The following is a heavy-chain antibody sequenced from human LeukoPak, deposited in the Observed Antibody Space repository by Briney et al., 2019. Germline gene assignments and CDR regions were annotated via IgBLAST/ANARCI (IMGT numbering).Heavy chain of an antibody. V-gene: IGHV3-9*01. Sequence: GRSLRLSCAASGFTFDDYAMHWVRQAPGKGLGWVSGISWNRGSIGYADSVKGRCPISRDNAKNSLYLQMNSLRAEDTALYYCAKDTDYYDSSGITFDYWGQGTLLTVSS. CDR2: ISWNRGSI. D-gene: IGHD3-22*01. J-gene: IGHJ4*02. CDR3: AKDTDYYDSSGITFDY. CDR1: GFTFDDYA.